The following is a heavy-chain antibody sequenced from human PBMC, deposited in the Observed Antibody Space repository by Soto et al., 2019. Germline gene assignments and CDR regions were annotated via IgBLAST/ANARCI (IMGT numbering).Heavy chain of an antibody. CDR2: IIPVFGTP. D-gene: IGHD3-22*01. Sequence: QVQLVQSGAEVKKPGSSVKVSCKASGGSLSNYGISWVRQAPGQGLEWMGAIIPVFGTPNYEQKFQDRVTTIAAESTTTVYMEVRSRTPEDTAVDYGARGDPTKIAVTTYNAMDVWAQGTTVTVSS. CDR1: GGSLSNYG. CDR3: ARGDPTKIAVTTYNAMDV. V-gene: IGHV1-69*12. J-gene: IGHJ6*02.